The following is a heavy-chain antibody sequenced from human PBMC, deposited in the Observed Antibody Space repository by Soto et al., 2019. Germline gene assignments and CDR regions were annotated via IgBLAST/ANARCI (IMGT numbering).Heavy chain of an antibody. J-gene: IGHJ4*02. CDR1: GGSFKSGSYS. CDR2: VYHTGRT. CDR3: ARDFAYFDS. D-gene: IGHD3-3*01. Sequence: QVQLQESGPGLVKPSETLSLTCTVSGGSFKSGSYSWGRIRQPPGKGLEWIGYVYHTGRTRYNPSLKSRVAISMDTSKNQFSLNLDSVTAADTAVYFCARDFAYFDSWGQGTLVTVSS. V-gene: IGHV4-61*01.